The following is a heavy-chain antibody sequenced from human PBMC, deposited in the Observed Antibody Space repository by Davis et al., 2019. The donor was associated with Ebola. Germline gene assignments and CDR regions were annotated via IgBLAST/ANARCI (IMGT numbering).Heavy chain of an antibody. CDR2: ISHHNGDI. Sequence: MPSETLSLTCAVYGGSFSDYFWSWIRQSPEKGLEWIGEISHHNGDINYNPSLRSRVAISVDSSKNQFSLKINSVTAADTATYYCARTTKTNIEDSGLGYTYFDHWSQGTLVTVSS. CDR3: ARTTKTNIEDSGLGYTYFDH. V-gene: IGHV4-34*01. D-gene: IGHD4-17*01. J-gene: IGHJ5*02. CDR1: GGSFSDYF.